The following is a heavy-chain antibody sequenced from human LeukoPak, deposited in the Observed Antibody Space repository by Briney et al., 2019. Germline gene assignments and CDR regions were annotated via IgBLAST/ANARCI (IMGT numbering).Heavy chain of an antibody. D-gene: IGHD6-13*01. Sequence: GGSLRLSCAASGFTFSSYLMHWVRQAPGKGLVWVSRISSDGSSTNYADSVKGRFTISRDNAKNTLYLQMNSLRAEDTAVYYCARVTQQLVLGDFDYWGQGTLVTVSS. CDR2: ISSDGSST. V-gene: IGHV3-74*01. CDR1: GFTFSSYL. J-gene: IGHJ4*02. CDR3: ARVTQQLVLGDFDY.